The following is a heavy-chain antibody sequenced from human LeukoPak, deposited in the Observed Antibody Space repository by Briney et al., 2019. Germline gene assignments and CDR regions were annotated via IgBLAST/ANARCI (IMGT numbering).Heavy chain of an antibody. CDR3: TRHMINYYGSGDDAFDI. V-gene: IGHV3-73*01. CDR2: TKSKANSYAT. J-gene: IGHJ3*02. D-gene: IGHD3-10*01. CDR1: GFTLSGSA. Sequence: GGSLRLSCAASGFTLSGSAMHWVRQASGKGLEWVGRTKSKANSYATAYAASVKGRLTISRDDSKNTAYLQMNSLKTEDTAVYYCTRHMINYYGSGDDAFDIWGQGTMVTVSS.